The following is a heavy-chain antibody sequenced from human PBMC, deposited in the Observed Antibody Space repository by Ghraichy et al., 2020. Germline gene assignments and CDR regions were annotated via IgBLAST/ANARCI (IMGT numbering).Heavy chain of an antibody. Sequence: SETLSLTCAVYGGSFSGYYWSWIRQPPGKGLEWIGEINHSGSTNYNPSLKSRVTISVDTSKNQFSLKLSSVTAADTAVYYCARFDRGVRGYSYHESLLYYYYYGMDVWGQGTTVTVSS. CDR3: ARFDRGVRGYSYHESLLYYYYYGMDV. V-gene: IGHV4-34*01. J-gene: IGHJ6*02. D-gene: IGHD5-18*01. CDR2: INHSGST. CDR1: GGSFSGYY.